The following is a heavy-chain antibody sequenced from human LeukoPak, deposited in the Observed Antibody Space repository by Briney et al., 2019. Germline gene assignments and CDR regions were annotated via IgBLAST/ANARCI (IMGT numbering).Heavy chain of an antibody. CDR2: IYYSGST. V-gene: IGHV4-59*01. D-gene: IGHD1-14*01. CDR3: ARGRGGGYRTAQPIDY. CDR1: GGSISSYY. J-gene: IGHJ4*02. Sequence: PSETLSLTCTVSGGSISSYYWSWIRQPPGKGLEWIGYIYYSGSTNYNPSLKSRVTISVDTSKNQFSLKLSSVTAADTAVYYCARGRGGGYRTAQPIDYWGQGTLVTVSS.